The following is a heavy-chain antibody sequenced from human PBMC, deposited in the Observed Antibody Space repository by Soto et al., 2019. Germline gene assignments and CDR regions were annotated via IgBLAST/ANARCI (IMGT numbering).Heavy chain of an antibody. CDR3: ARVEAVASLYNYHGLDV. V-gene: IGHV1-69*12. CDR1: GGTFSNYA. CDR2: IVPIFGTT. Sequence: QVQLVQSGAEVKKPGSSVKVSCKVSGGTFSNYAIDWVRLAPGHGLEWMGGIVPIFGTTYYTQNFQGRATIIADDSTTTAYLEMRSLRSEDTAIYYCARVEAVASLYNYHGLDVWGQGTAVTVSS. D-gene: IGHD6-19*01. J-gene: IGHJ6*02.